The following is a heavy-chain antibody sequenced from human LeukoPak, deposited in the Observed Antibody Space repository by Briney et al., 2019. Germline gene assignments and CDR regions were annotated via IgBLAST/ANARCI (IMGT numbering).Heavy chain of an antibody. Sequence: GGSLRLSCAASGFTFCMYAMSWVRQAPGKGLEWVSTLSGSGGSTYYADSVKGRFTISGDESKNTLSLQMNSLRPEDTAVYYCAKNAAGIVLMIYAPLDSWGQGTLVTVSS. CDR3: AKNAAGIVLMIYAPLDS. CDR1: GFTFCMYA. J-gene: IGHJ4*02. V-gene: IGHV3-23*01. CDR2: LSGSGGST. D-gene: IGHD2-8*01.